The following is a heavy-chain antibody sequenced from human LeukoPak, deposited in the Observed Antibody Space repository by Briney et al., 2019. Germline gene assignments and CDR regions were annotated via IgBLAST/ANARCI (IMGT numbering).Heavy chain of an antibody. Sequence: PSETLSLTCAVYGGSFSGYYWSWIRQPPGKGLEWIGEINHSGSTNYNPSLKSRVTISVDTSKNQFSLKLGSVTAADTAVYYCARGPFNVDTAMVTVPFLDYWGQGTLVTVSS. D-gene: IGHD5-18*01. CDR3: ARGPFNVDTAMVTVPFLDY. CDR2: INHSGST. CDR1: GGSFSGYY. J-gene: IGHJ4*02. V-gene: IGHV4-34*01.